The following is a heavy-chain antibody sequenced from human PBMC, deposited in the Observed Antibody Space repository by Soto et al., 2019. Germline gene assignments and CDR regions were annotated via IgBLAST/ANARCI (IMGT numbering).Heavy chain of an antibody. J-gene: IGHJ4*02. CDR3: ARGESVLTLLGRVYVY. CDR1: GGPFSGYY. CDR2: INHSGGT. D-gene: IGHD2-8*01. Sequence: QVQLQQWGAGLLKPSETLSLTCAVYGGPFSGYYWSWIRRPPGKGREWIGEINHSGGTNYNPSLKSRVTISVDTAKNQFSLKLSSVTAADTAVYYCARGESVLTLLGRVYVYWSQGTLVTVSS. V-gene: IGHV4-34*01.